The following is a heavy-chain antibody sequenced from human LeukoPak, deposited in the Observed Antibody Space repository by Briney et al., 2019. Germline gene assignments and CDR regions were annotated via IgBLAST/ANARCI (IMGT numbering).Heavy chain of an antibody. V-gene: IGHV4-39*07. CDR2: IIHSGST. Sequence: SETLSLTCTVSGGSISSSSYYWSWIRQPPGKGLEWIGEIIHSGSTNYNPSLKSRVTISVDTSQNQFSLKLSSVTAADTAVYYCARRRFYYSYYYMDVWGKGTAVIVSS. CDR1: GGSISSSSYY. CDR3: ARRRFYYSYYYMDV. J-gene: IGHJ6*03.